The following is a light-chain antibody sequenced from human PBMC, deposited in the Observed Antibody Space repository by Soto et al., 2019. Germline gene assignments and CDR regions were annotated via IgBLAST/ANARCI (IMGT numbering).Light chain of an antibody. J-gene: IGLJ2*01. CDR2: DVT. CDR3: NSYTSRSIPVV. Sequence: QSALTQPASVSGSPGQSITISCTGTSSDVGAYNYVFWYQQHPGKAPKLMIYDVTNRPSGVSNRFSGSKSGNTASLTISGLQAEDEADYYCNSYTSRSIPVVFGGGTKLTVL. V-gene: IGLV2-14*01. CDR1: SSDVGAYNY.